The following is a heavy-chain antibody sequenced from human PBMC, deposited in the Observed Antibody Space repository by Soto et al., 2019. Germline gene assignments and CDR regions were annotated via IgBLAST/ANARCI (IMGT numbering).Heavy chain of an antibody. CDR3: AGDLAAGTPKDYYYYYGMDV. Sequence: GASVKVSCKASGYTFTGYYMHWVRQAPGQGLEWMGWINPNSGGTNYAQKFQGWVTMTRDTSISTAYMELSRLRSDDTAVYYCAGDLAAGTPKDYYYYYGMDVWGQGTTVTVSS. D-gene: IGHD6-13*01. CDR1: GYTFTGYY. V-gene: IGHV1-2*04. J-gene: IGHJ6*02. CDR2: INPNSGGT.